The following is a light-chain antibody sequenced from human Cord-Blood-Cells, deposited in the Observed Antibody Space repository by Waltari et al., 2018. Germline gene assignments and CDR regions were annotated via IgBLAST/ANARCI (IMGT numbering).Light chain of an antibody. Sequence: DIQMTQSPSTLSASVGDRVTITCRVSQSISSWLAWHQQQPGKAPKLLNYKASSLESGDASSFSRSVSGTECTLTICSLQPDDFATYYCQQYKSYSRSFGQGSKVEI. CDR2: KAS. CDR3: QQYKSYSRS. CDR1: QSISSW. V-gene: IGKV1-5*03. J-gene: IGKJ1*01.